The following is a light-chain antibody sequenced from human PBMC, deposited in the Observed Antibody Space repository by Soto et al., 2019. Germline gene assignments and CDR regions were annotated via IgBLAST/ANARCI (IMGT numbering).Light chain of an antibody. V-gene: IGLV1-40*01. CDR1: SSNIGAGYD. Sequence: QSVRTQPPSVSGAPGQRVTISCTGSSSNIGAGYDVHWYQQLPGTAPKLLIYGNSNRPSGVPDRFSGSKSGTSASLAITGLQAEDEADYYCQSYDSSLSQGVFGTGTKVTVL. J-gene: IGLJ1*01. CDR3: QSYDSSLSQGV. CDR2: GNS.